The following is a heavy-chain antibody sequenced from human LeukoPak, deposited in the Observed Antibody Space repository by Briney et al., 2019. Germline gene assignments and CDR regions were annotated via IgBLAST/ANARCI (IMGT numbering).Heavy chain of an antibody. Sequence: SETLSLTCTVSGGSISSYYWSWIRQPPGKGLEWIGYIYYSGSTNYNPSLKSRVTISVDTSKNQFSLKLSSVTAADTAVYYCARDRLESYYYYGMDVWGKGTTVTVSS. CDR1: GGSISSYY. V-gene: IGHV4-59*01. D-gene: IGHD4-11*01. J-gene: IGHJ6*04. CDR3: ARDRLESYYYYGMDV. CDR2: IYYSGST.